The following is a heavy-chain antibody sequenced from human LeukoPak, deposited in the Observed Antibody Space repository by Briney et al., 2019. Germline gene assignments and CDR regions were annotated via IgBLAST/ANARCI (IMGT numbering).Heavy chain of an antibody. V-gene: IGHV3-30*03. CDR2: ISYDGSNK. D-gene: IGHD1-26*01. CDR1: GFTFSSYG. J-gene: IGHJ4*02. CDR3: ARSRYGGSFDY. Sequence: GGSLRLSCAASGFTFSSYGMHWVRQAPGKGLEWVAVISYDGSNKYYADSVKGRFTISRDNSKNTLYLQMNSLRAEDTAVYYCARSRYGGSFDYWGQGTLVTVSS.